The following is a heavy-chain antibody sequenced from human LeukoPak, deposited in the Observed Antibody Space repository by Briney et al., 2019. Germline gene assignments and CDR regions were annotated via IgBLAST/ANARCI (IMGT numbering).Heavy chain of an antibody. CDR3: ARHATTLRFLGSMDV. J-gene: IGHJ6*04. CDR2: IYYSGST. D-gene: IGHD3-3*01. Sequence: SETLSLTCTVSGGSISSSSYYWGWIRQPPGKGLEWIGSIYYSGSTYYNPSLKSRVTISVDTSKNQFSLKLSSVTAADTAVYYCARHATTLRFLGSMDVCGKGTTVTVSS. CDR1: GGSISSSSYY. V-gene: IGHV4-39*01.